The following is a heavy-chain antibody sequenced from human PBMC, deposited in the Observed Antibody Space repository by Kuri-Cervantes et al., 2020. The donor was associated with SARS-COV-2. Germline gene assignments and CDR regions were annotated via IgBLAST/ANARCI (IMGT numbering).Heavy chain of an antibody. V-gene: IGHV3-7*03. J-gene: IGHJ4*02. D-gene: IGHD5-18*01. CDR2: VKQDGSET. CDR3: VRLGAAYVDTLVEMRAVHYFDS. CDR1: GFTVNYYW. Sequence: GGSLRLSCAASGFTVNYYWMTWVRQAPGGGLEWVANVKQDGSETYYVESVKGRFTISRDNAKNSLYLQMNSLRADDTAVYYCVRLGAAYVDTLVEMRAVHYFDSWGQGTLVTVSS.